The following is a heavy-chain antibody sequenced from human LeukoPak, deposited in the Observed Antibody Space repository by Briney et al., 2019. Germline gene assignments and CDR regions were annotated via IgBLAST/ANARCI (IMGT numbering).Heavy chain of an antibody. CDR1: GYTFTGYY. CDR3: ARDALRGDTALGGLDAFDI. Sequence: GASVKVSCKASGYTFTGYYMHWVRQAPGQGLEWMGWINPNSGGTNYAQKFQGRVTMTRDTSISTAYMELSRLRSDDTAVYYCARDALRGDTALGGLDAFDIWGQGTMVTVSS. D-gene: IGHD5-18*01. J-gene: IGHJ3*02. V-gene: IGHV1-2*02. CDR2: INPNSGGT.